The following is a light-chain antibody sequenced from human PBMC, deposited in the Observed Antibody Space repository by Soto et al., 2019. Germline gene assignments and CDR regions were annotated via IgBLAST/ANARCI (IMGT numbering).Light chain of an antibody. CDR1: SSDVGGYDY. V-gene: IGLV2-14*03. Sequence: QSALTQPASVSGSPGQSITISCTGTSSDVGGYDYVSWYQQHPGKVPKLMIYDVSNRPSGVSNRFSGSKSGNTASLTISGLQAEDEADYYCSSYTSSNNVVFGGGTKLTV. J-gene: IGLJ2*01. CDR2: DVS. CDR3: SSYTSSNNVV.